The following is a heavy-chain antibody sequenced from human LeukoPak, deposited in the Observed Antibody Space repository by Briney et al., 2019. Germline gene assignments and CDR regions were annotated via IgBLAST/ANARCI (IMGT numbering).Heavy chain of an antibody. CDR2: INPSSGDT. J-gene: IGHJ1*01. CDR1: GYTFTGYY. V-gene: IGHV1-2*02. CDR3: ARPDCGGDCRLIQY. Sequence: ASVKVSCKASGYTFTGYYIHWVRQSPGQGLEWMGWINPSSGDTEYAEKFQGRVTMTRDTSISTAYMELSRLRYDDTAVYYCARPDCGGDCRLIQYWGQGTLVTVSS. D-gene: IGHD2-21*01.